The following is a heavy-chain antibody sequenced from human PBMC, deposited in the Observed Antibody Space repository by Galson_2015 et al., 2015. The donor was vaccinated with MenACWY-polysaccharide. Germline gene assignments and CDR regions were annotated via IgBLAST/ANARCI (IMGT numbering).Heavy chain of an antibody. J-gene: IGHJ3*01. Sequence: SGAEVKKPGESLKISCKASGYSFNTNEIGWVRQLPGKGLEWMGIVYPADSKIRYSPSFEGQVTISVDKSISTVYLQWSSLKASDTAMYYCARNGGGLGVWGQGTMVTVSS. CDR3: ARNGGGLGV. CDR1: GYSFNTNE. CDR2: VYPADSKI. D-gene: IGHD3-16*01. V-gene: IGHV5-51*03.